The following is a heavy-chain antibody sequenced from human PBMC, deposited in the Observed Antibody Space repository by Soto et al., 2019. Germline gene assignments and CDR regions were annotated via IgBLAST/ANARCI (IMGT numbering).Heavy chain of an antibody. CDR3: ARGGFYDSSGARNYYYYGMNV. J-gene: IGHJ6*02. D-gene: IGHD3-22*01. V-gene: IGHV1-18*01. Sequence: QVQLVQSGAEVKKPGASVKVSCKASGYTFTSYGINWVRQAPGQGLEWLGWISAYDGYTNYAQILQGRDSMTTDTSTKTADMELRSLRSDDTAMYYCARGGFYDSSGARNYYYYGMNVWGQGTTVTVSS. CDR2: ISAYDGYT. CDR1: GYTFTSYG.